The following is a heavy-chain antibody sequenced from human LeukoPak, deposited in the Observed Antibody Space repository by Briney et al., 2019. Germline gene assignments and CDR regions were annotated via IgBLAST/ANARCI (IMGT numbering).Heavy chain of an antibody. Sequence: GGSLRLSCAASGFNFGNFGMHWVRQAPGKGLEWVAFIRFDGTSEFYADSVKARFTISRDNSQNTVSLQLNNLRIEDTALYYCAKTSLSDPSGHYYYMDVWGKGTTVTVSS. D-gene: IGHD3-3*01. CDR2: IRFDGTSE. V-gene: IGHV3-30*02. CDR1: GFNFGNFG. CDR3: AKTSLSDPSGHYYYMDV. J-gene: IGHJ6*03.